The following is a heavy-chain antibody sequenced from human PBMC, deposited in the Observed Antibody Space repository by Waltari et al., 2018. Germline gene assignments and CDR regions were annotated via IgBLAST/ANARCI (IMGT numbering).Heavy chain of an antibody. CDR3: APLRGEDY. Sequence: QVQLVESGGGVVQPGGSLRLSCAASGFTFSSYGMHWVRQAPGKGLEGVAFIRDDGSKKYYADSVKGRFTISRDNSKNTLYLQMNSLRAEDTAVYYCAPLRGEDYWGQGTLVTVSS. V-gene: IGHV3-30*02. J-gene: IGHJ4*02. CDR1: GFTFSSYG. D-gene: IGHD3-10*01. CDR2: IRDDGSKK.